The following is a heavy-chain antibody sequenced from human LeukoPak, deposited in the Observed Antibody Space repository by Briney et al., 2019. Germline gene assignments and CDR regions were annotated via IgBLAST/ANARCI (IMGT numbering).Heavy chain of an antibody. CDR3: ARQLPTTDYYYFMDV. CDR2: INWDGTST. CDR1: GVNFDDST. J-gene: IGHJ6*03. Sequence: GGSLRLSCEASGVNFDDSTMHWGRQAPGEGLEWVSLINWDGTSTYYIDSVKGRFTISRDNSKNSLFLQMNSLRNEDTALYYCARQLPTTDYYYFMDVWGKGTTVTVSS. V-gene: IGHV3-43*01. D-gene: IGHD1-1*01.